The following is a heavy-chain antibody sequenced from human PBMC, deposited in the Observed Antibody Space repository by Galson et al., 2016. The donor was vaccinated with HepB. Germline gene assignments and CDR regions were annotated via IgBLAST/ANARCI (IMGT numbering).Heavy chain of an antibody. D-gene: IGHD3-9*01. V-gene: IGHV3-53*01. Sequence: SLRLSCAASGFVVSSTYMSWVRQAPGKGLEWVSAIYSGDGTDYADPVKGRFTISRDNSENTLYRQMLSLRAEDTAVYYCASEFPTYDILTLGYWGQGTLVTVSS. CDR2: IYSGDGT. CDR1: GFVVSSTY. CDR3: ASEFPTYDILTLGY. J-gene: IGHJ4*02.